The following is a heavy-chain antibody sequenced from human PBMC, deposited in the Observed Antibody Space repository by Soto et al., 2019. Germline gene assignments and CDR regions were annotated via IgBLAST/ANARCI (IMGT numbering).Heavy chain of an antibody. CDR1: GYTFTSYG. D-gene: IGHD3-16*01. Sequence: QVQLVQSGAEVKKPGASVKVSCKASGYTFTSYGISWVRQAPGQGLEWMGWISAYNGNTNYAQKLQGRVTMTTDTSTSTANGEVWSRSLDNRVVYSGERLGGGWGNYYYYGMDVWGQGTTVTVSS. V-gene: IGHV1-18*01. J-gene: IGHJ6*02. CDR2: ISAYNGNT. CDR3: ERLGGGWGNYYYYGMDV.